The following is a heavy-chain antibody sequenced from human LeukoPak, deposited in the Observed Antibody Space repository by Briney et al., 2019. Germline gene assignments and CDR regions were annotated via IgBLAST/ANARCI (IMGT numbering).Heavy chain of an antibody. CDR1: GGSISSGGYY. D-gene: IGHD4-11*01. Sequence: SETLSLTCTVSGGSISSGGYYWSWIRQHPGKGLEWIGYIYYSGSTDYNPSLKSRVTISVDTSKNQFSLKLSSVTAADTAVYYCARQSDYSIARNFRFDSWGQGTLVTVSS. CDR2: IYYSGST. J-gene: IGHJ5*01. V-gene: IGHV4-61*08. CDR3: ARQSDYSIARNFRFDS.